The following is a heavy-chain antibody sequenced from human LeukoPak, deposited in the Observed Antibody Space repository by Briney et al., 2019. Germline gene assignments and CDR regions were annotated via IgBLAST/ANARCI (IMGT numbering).Heavy chain of an antibody. CDR2: INHSGST. V-gene: IGHV4-34*01. Sequence: SETLSLTCDVSGDSMSSSRFSWSWIRQTPGKGLEWIGEINHSGSTNYNPSLKSRVTISVDTSKNQFSLKLSSVTAADTAVYYCARARGRAWFDPWGQGTLVTVSS. J-gene: IGHJ5*02. CDR3: ARARGRAWFDP. D-gene: IGHD1-26*01. CDR1: GDSMSSSRFS.